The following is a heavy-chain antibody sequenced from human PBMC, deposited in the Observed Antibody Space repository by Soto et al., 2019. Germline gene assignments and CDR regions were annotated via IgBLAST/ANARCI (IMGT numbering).Heavy chain of an antibody. CDR2: INAGNGNT. CDR3: ARDLGVGAPGDY. Sequence: QVQLVQSGAEEKKPGASVKVSCKASGYTFTSYAMHWVRQAPGQRLEWMGWINAGNGNTKYSQKFQGRVTITRDTSASTAYMELSSLRSEDTAVYYCARDLGVGAPGDYWGQGTLVTVSS. V-gene: IGHV1-3*05. D-gene: IGHD1-26*01. CDR1: GYTFTSYA. J-gene: IGHJ4*02.